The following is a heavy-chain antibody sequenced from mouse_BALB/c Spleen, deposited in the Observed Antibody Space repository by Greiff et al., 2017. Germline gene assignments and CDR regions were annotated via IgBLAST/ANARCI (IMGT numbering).Heavy chain of an antibody. CDR1: GFTFSDYY. J-gene: IGHJ4*01. CDR2: ISDGGSYT. V-gene: IGHV5-4*02. Sequence: EVQRVESGGGLVKPGGSLKLSCAASGFTFSDYYMYWVRQTPEKRLEWVATISDGGSYTYYPDSVKGRFTISRDNAKNNLYLQMSSLKSEDTAMYYCARRGDYAMDYWGQGTSVTVSS. CDR3: ARRGDYAMDY.